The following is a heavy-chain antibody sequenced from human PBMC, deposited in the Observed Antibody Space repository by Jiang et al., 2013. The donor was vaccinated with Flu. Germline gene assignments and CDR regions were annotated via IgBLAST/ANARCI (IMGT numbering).Heavy chain of an antibody. D-gene: IGHD3-22*01. J-gene: IGHJ6*02. Sequence: SRVTISVDTSKNQXSLKLSSVTAADTAVYYCARGYYYDSSGSLLYGMDVWGQGTTVTVSS. CDR3: ARGYYYDSSGSLLYGMDV. V-gene: IGHV4-59*09.